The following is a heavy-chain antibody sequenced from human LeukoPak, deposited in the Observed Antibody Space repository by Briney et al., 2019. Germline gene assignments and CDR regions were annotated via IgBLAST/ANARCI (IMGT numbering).Heavy chain of an antibody. J-gene: IGHJ4*02. Sequence: VASVKVSCKASGGTFSSYAISWVRQAPGQGLEWMGGIIPIFGTANYAQTFQGRVTITADESTSTAYMELSSLRSEDTAVYYCASRALEYSSGWYHYWGQGTLVTVSS. D-gene: IGHD6-19*01. CDR3: ASRALEYSSGWYHY. CDR2: IIPIFGTA. CDR1: GGTFSSYA. V-gene: IGHV1-69*01.